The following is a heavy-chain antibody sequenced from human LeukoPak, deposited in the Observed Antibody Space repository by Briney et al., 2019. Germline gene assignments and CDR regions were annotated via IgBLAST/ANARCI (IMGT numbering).Heavy chain of an antibody. J-gene: IGHJ5*02. CDR3: ARHPYCSGGSCYSDVDWFDP. Sequence: SETLSLTCTVSGGSISSYYWSWIRQPPGKGLEWIGSIYYSGSTYYNPSLKSRVTISVDTSKNQFSLKLSSVTAADTAVYYCARHPYCSGGSCYSDVDWFDPWGQGTLVTVSS. CDR2: IYYSGST. D-gene: IGHD2-15*01. V-gene: IGHV4-59*05. CDR1: GGSISSYY.